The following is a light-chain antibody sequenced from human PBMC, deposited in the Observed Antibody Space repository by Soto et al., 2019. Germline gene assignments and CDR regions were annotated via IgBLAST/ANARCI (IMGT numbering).Light chain of an antibody. CDR3: QQYDSYWT. CDR1: HSISSW. Sequence: DIKMTQSPSTLSASIGDRVTITCRASHSISSWLAWYQQKPGKAPKLLIYKASSLESGVPSRFSGSGSGTEFTLTISSLQPDDFATYYCQQYDSYWTFGQGTKVDI. CDR2: KAS. J-gene: IGKJ1*01. V-gene: IGKV1-5*03.